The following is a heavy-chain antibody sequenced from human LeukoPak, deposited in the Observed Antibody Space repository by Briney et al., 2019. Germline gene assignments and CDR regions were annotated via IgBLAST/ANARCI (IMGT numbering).Heavy chain of an antibody. CDR3: ARTLEWLLGSMDI. CDR1: GYTFTSYY. V-gene: IGHV1-2*06. J-gene: IGHJ6*02. Sequence: ASVTVSCTASGYTFTSYYMHWVRQAPGQGLEWMRRINPNSGGTNYAQKFQGRVTMTRDTSISTAYMELSRLRSDDTAVYYCARTLEWLLGSMDIWGQGTTVTVSS. CDR2: INPNSGGT. D-gene: IGHD3-3*01.